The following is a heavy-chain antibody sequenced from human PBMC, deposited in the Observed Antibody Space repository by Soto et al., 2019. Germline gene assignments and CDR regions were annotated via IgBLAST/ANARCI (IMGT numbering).Heavy chain of an antibody. D-gene: IGHD3-10*01. V-gene: IGHV3-23*01. CDR3: ATGVSLWFSDYSSYMDV. CDR2: ISGSGDST. J-gene: IGHJ6*03. CDR1: GFTFSSYA. Sequence: EVQLLESGGGLVQPGGSLRLSCAASGFTFSSYAMSWVRQAPGKGLEWVSAISGSGDSTYYADSVKRRFTISRDNSKNTRYLQMNSLRVEDTAVYYCATGVSLWFSDYSSYMDVWGKGTTVTVSS.